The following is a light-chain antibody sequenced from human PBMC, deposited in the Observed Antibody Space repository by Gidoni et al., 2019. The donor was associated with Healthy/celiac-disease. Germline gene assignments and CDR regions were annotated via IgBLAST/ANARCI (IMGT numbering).Light chain of an antibody. J-gene: IGKJ5*01. CDR2: AAP. CDR1: QSISSY. CDR3: QQSYSTPEIT. V-gene: IGKV1-39*01. Sequence: DIQMTRSPSSLSASVGDRVTITCRASQSISSYLNWYQQKPGKAPKLLIYAAPSLQSGVPSRFSGSGSGTDFTLTISSLQPEDFATYYCQQSYSTPEITFGQGTRLEIK.